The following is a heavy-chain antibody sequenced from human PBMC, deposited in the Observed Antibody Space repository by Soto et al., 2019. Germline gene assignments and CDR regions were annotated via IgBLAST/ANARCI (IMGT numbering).Heavy chain of an antibody. V-gene: IGHV4-61*01. Sequence: KASETLSLTCTVSGGSVSSGSYYWSWIRQPPGKGLEWIGYIYYSGSTNYNPSLKSRVTISVDTSKNQFSLKLSSVTAADTAVYYCARETVYYDILTGYYYYYGMDVWGQGTTVTVSS. CDR1: GGSVSSGSYY. J-gene: IGHJ6*02. CDR2: IYYSGST. CDR3: ARETVYYDILTGYYYYYGMDV. D-gene: IGHD3-9*01.